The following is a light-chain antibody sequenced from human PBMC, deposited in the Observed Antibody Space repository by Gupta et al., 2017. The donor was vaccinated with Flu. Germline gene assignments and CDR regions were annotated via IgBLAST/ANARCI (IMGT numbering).Light chain of an antibody. J-gene: IGKJ2*01. V-gene: IGKV3-20*01. CDR2: GAS. CDR1: QCVSSSY. CDR3: QQYGSSPYT. Sequence: EIVLTQSTGTLSLSAGERATLSCRASQCVSSSYLAWYQQKPGQAPRILIYGASSRATGIPDRFSGSGSGTDFTLTISRLEPEDFAVYYCQQYGSSPYTFGQGTKLEIK.